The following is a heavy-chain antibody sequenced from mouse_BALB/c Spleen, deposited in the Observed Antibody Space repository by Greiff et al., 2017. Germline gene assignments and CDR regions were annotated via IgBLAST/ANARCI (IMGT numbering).Heavy chain of an antibody. Sequence: EVQGVESGGGLVKPGGSLKLSCAASGFTFSSYAMSWVRQTPEKRLEWVASISSGGSTYYPDSVKGRFTISRDNARNILYLQMSSLRSEDTAMYYCARVYDGYYEAWFAYWGQGTLVTVSA. J-gene: IGHJ3*01. CDR1: GFTFSSYA. CDR2: ISSGGST. V-gene: IGHV5-6-5*01. CDR3: ARVYDGYYEAWFAY. D-gene: IGHD2-3*01.